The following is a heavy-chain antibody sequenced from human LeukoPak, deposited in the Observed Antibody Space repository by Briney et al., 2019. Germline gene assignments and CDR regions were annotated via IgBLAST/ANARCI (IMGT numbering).Heavy chain of an antibody. CDR2: IYYSGSS. Sequence: SETLSLTCTVSGGSISSGGYYWSWIRQHPGKGLEWIEYIYYSGSSYYNPSLKSRVTISVDTSKNQFSLKLNSVTAADTAVYYCARSGGYSSSWSLWGQGTLVTVSS. V-gene: IGHV4-31*03. CDR3: ARSGGYSSSWSL. J-gene: IGHJ4*02. CDR1: GGSISSGGYY. D-gene: IGHD6-13*01.